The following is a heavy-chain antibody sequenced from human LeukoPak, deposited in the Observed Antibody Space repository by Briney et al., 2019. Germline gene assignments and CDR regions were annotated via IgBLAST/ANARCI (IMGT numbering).Heavy chain of an antibody. CDR2: INPNSGDT. D-gene: IGHD2-8*01. Sequence: ASVKVSCKASGYSFTGYYMHWVRQAPGQGLEWMGWINPNSGDTKYAQKFQGRVTMTRDTSISTAYMELTRLTSDDTAVYYCARGGLRVMVYRLYYMDVWGKGTTVTVSS. J-gene: IGHJ6*03. CDR3: ARGGLRVMVYRLYYMDV. V-gene: IGHV1-2*02. CDR1: GYSFTGYY.